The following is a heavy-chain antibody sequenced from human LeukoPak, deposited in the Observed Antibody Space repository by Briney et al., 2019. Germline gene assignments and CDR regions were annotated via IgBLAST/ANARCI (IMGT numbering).Heavy chain of an antibody. Sequence: SGGSPRLSCAASGFTFSSYSMNWVRQAPGKGLEWVSSISSSSSYIYYADSVKGRFTISRDNAKNSLYLQMNSLRAEDTAVYHCARDTPSRCTGTSCYSAPAQDFDYWGEGALVTVSS. D-gene: IGHD2-2*01. CDR2: ISSSSSYI. J-gene: IGHJ4*02. CDR3: ARDTPSRCTGTSCYSAPAQDFDY. V-gene: IGHV3-21*01. CDR1: GFTFSSYS.